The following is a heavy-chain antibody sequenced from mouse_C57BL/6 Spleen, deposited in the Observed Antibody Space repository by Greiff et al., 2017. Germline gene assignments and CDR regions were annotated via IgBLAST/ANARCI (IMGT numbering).Heavy chain of an antibody. CDR1: GYTFTSYW. Sequence: QVQLQQPGTELVKPGASVKLSCKASGYTFTSYWMHWVKQRPGQGLEWIGNINPSNGGTNYNEKFKSKATLTVDKSSSTAYMQRSSLTSEDSAVYYCARWTTVEGGLTYWGQGTTLTVSS. CDR3: ARWTTVEGGLTY. V-gene: IGHV1-53*01. J-gene: IGHJ2*01. CDR2: INPSNGGT. D-gene: IGHD1-1*01.